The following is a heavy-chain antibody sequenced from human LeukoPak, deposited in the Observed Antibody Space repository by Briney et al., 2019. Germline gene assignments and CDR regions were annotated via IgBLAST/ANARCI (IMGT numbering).Heavy chain of an antibody. D-gene: IGHD6-19*01. V-gene: IGHV4-39*01. J-gene: IGHJ2*01. CDR1: GGSISSSSYY. CDR3: ANSIAVAGRRGIKLFDL. CDR2: IYYSGST. Sequence: SETLSLTCTVSGGSISSSSYYWGWIRQPPGKGLEWIGSIYYSGSTYYNPSLKSRVTISVDTSKNQFSLKLSSVTAADTAVYYCANSIAVAGRRGIKLFDLWGRGTLVTVSS.